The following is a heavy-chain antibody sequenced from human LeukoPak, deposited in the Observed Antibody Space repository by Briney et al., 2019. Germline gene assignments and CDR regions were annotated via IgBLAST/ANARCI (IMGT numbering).Heavy chain of an antibody. Sequence: SETLSLTCTVSGDSISSSSYYWGWIRQPPGKGLEWIGSIYYSGSTYYNPSLKSRVTISVDTSKNQFSLKLSSVTAADTAVYYCARLHYYDSSGRDYWGQGTLVTVSS. D-gene: IGHD3-22*01. CDR3: ARLHYYDSSGRDY. CDR1: GDSISSSSYY. J-gene: IGHJ4*02. CDR2: IYYSGST. V-gene: IGHV4-39*07.